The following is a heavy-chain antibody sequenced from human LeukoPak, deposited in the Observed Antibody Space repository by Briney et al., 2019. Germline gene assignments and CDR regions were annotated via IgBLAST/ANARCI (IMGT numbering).Heavy chain of an antibody. J-gene: IGHJ6*02. Sequence: PGRSLRLSCAASGFTFDDYAMHWVRQAPGKGLEWVSGISWNSGSIGYADSVKGRFTISRDNAKNSLYLQMNSLRAEDTALYYCAKDIVYYGMDVWGQGTTVTVSS. V-gene: IGHV3-9*01. CDR1: GFTFDDYA. CDR2: ISWNSGSI. CDR3: AKDIVYYGMDV.